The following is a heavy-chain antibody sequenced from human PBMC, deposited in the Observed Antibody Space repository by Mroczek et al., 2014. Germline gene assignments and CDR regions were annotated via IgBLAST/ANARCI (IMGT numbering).Heavy chain of an antibody. Sequence: QVQLVQSGPGLVKPSETLSLTCTVSGGSISSYYWSWIRQPPGKGLEWIGYIYYSGSTNYNPSLKSRVTISVDTSKNQFSLKLSSVTAADTAVYYCARDRKWDTAMISGMDVWGQGTTVTVSS. D-gene: IGHD5-18*01. V-gene: IGHV4-59*12. CDR1: GGSISSYY. J-gene: IGHJ6*02. CDR3: ARDRKWDTAMISGMDV. CDR2: IYYSGST.